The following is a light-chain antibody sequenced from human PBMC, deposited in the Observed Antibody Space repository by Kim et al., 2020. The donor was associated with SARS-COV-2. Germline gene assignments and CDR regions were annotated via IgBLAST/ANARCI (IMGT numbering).Light chain of an antibody. J-gene: IGKJ5*01. CDR3: QQYSDKIS. Sequence: SVSTGERGNLSCRASQTGGRNLGWYQQKPGQAPRLLIYDASTGATGVPARFTGSGSGTEISLTISSLQSEDVAIYHCQQYSDKISFGQGTRLEIK. CDR2: DAS. CDR1: QTGGRN. V-gene: IGKV3-15*01.